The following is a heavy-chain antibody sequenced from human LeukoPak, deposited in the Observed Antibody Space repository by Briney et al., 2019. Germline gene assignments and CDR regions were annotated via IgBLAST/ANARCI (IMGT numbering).Heavy chain of an antibody. V-gene: IGHV3-23*01. CDR3: AKDRDDYVWGSYLGAFDI. CDR1: GFTFSSYT. D-gene: IGHD3-16*01. J-gene: IGHJ3*02. Sequence: GGSLRLSCAASGFTFSSYTMTWVRQAPGEGLEWVSGISGSGDTTYYADSVKGRFTISRDNSKNTLYLQMNSLRAEDTAVFYCAKDRDDYVWGSYLGAFDIWGQGTMVTVSS. CDR2: ISGSGDTT.